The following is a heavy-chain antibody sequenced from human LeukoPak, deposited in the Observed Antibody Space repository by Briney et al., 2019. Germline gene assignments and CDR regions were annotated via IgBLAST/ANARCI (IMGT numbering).Heavy chain of an antibody. CDR2: ILPIFGTA. CDR3: ARVVRGWSGYYSPFDY. J-gene: IGHJ4*02. Sequence: ASVKVSSKASGGTFSSYAISWVRQAPGQGSEWMGGILPIFGTANYAQKFQGRVTITADESTSTAYMELSSLRPEDTAVYYCARVVRGWSGYYSPFDYWGQGTLVTVSS. D-gene: IGHD3-3*01. CDR1: GGTFSSYA. V-gene: IGHV1-69*13.